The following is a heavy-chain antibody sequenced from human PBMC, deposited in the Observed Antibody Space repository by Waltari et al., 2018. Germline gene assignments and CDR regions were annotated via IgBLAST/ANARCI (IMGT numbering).Heavy chain of an antibody. J-gene: IGHJ4*02. D-gene: IGHD3-10*01. CDR1: GFPFSSYG. CDR3: ARAFGY. CDR2: IYSGGST. V-gene: IGHV3-NL1*01. Sequence: QVQLVESGGGVVQPGRSLSLSCAASGFPFSSYGMHWVRQAPGKGLEWVSVIYSGGSTYYADSVKGRFTISRDNSKNTLYLQMNSLRAEDTAVYYCARAFGYWGQGTLVTVSS.